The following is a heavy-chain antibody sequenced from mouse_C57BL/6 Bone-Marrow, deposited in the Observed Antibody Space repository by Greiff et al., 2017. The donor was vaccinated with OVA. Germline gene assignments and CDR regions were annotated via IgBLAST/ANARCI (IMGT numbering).Heavy chain of an antibody. J-gene: IGHJ3*01. V-gene: IGHV6-3*01. CDR3: TDDYDRTWFAY. Sequence: EVQLQQSGGGLVQPGGSMKLSCVASGFTFSNYWMNWVRQSPGKGLEWVAQIRLKSDNYATHYAESVKGRFTISRDASKSSVYLQMNNLRAEDTGIYYCTDDYDRTWFAYWGKGTLVTVSA. CDR1: GFTFSNYW. CDR2: IRLKSDNYAT. D-gene: IGHD2-4*01.